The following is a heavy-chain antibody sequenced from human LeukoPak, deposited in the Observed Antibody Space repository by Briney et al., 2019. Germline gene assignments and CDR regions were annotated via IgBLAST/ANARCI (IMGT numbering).Heavy chain of an antibody. J-gene: IGHJ4*02. CDR1: GFTFDDYG. V-gene: IGHV3-9*01. Sequence: GGSLRLSCAASGFTFDDYGMHWVRQVPGKGLEWISSISWNSATTDYVDSVKGRFTISRYNAENSLYLQMHSLRLDDTALSYCVRDLCRGSCSVFGLWGQGTLVTVSS. CDR2: ISWNSATT. D-gene: IGHD2-15*01. CDR3: VRDLCRGSCSVFGL.